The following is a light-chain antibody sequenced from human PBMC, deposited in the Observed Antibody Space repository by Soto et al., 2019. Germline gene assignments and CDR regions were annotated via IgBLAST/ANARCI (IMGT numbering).Light chain of an antibody. J-gene: IGLJ2*01. CDR2: KDG. CDR3: QSADSSGTYVV. CDR1: ELPKQF. Sequence: SYELTQSPSVSVSPGQTARITCSGDELPKQFANCYKQKPGQAPGLVIYKDGERPSGIPERFSGSSSGTTVTLTISGVQAEDEADYYCQSADSSGTYVVFGGGTKVTVL. V-gene: IGLV3-25*03.